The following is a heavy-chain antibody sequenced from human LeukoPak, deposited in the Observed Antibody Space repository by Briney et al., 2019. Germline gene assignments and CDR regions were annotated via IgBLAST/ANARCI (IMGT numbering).Heavy chain of an antibody. J-gene: IGHJ4*02. CDR1: GFNVGSNY. D-gene: IGHD1-1*01. V-gene: IGHV3-53*01. CDR3: ARTGNPAIGEY. Sequence: GGSLRLSCAASGFNVGSNYMSWVRQAPGKGLEWVSVIYSGGTTYYADSVKGRFTISRDNSKNTLYLQMNSLRAEDTAVYFCARTGNPAIGEYWGQGTLVTVSS. CDR2: IYSGGTT.